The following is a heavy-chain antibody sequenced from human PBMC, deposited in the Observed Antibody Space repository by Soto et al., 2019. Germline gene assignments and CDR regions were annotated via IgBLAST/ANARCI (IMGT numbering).Heavy chain of an antibody. CDR1: GGSISSSSYY. J-gene: IGHJ6*02. V-gene: IGHV4-39*01. CDR2: IYYSGST. Sequence: PSETLSLTCTVSGGSISSSSYYWGWIRQPPGKGLEWIGSIYYSGSTYYNPSLKSRVTISVDTSKNQFSLKLSSVTAADTAVYYCARFDYYYGMDVWGQGTTVTVSS. CDR3: ARFDYYYGMDV.